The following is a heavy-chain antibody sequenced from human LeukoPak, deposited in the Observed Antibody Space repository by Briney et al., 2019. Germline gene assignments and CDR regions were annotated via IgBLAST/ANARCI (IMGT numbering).Heavy chain of an antibody. CDR2: MSNSGRTM. CDR1: GFTFSTYE. J-gene: IGHJ4*02. CDR3: ARDHSSGWYSDYFDY. Sequence: PGGSLRLSCAASGFTFSTYEMNWVRQAPGKGLEWVSYMSNSGRTMYYADSVKGRFTISRDNAKNALYLQMNSLRAEDTAVYYCARDHSSGWYSDYFDYWGQGTLVTVSS. V-gene: IGHV3-48*03. D-gene: IGHD6-19*01.